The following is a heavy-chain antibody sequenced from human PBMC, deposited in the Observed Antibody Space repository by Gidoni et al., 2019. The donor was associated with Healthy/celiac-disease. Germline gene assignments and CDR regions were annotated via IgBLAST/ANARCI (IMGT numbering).Heavy chain of an antibody. CDR2: IWYDGSDK. V-gene: IGHV3-33*01. Sequence: QVQLVESGGGVVQPGRSLSLSCAASGFTCRRYGMHWVRQAPGKGVEWVAVIWYDGSDKYYADSVKGRFTISRDNSKNTLYLQMNSLRAEDTAVYYCARGGNLDAFDIWGQGTMVTVSS. CDR1: GFTCRRYG. CDR3: ARGGNLDAFDI. D-gene: IGHD3-10*01. J-gene: IGHJ3*02.